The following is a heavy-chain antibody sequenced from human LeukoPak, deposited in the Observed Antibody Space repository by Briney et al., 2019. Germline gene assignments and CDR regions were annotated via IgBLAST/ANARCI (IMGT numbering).Heavy chain of an antibody. V-gene: IGHV3-11*04. D-gene: IGHD2-2*02. Sequence: GGSLRLSCAASGFTFSDYYMSWIRQAPGKGLEWVSYISSSGSTIYYADSVKGRFTISRDNAKNSPYLQMNSLRAEDTAVYYCARDRLYCSSTSCYRSAFDIWGQGTMVTVSS. J-gene: IGHJ3*02. CDR1: GFTFSDYY. CDR3: ARDRLYCSSTSCYRSAFDI. CDR2: ISSSGSTI.